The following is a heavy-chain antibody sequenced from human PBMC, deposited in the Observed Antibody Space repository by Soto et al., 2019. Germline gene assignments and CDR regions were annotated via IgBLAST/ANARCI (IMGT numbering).Heavy chain of an antibody. Sequence: PSETLCLTCAVSGGSISSVCYSWSWIRQPPGKGLEWIGYIYHSGSTYYNPSLKSRVTISVDRSKNQFSLKLSSVTAADTAVYYCASTVTTFKDYFDYWGQGTLVTVSS. J-gene: IGHJ4*02. CDR1: GGSISSVCYS. CDR2: IYHSGST. D-gene: IGHD4-17*01. V-gene: IGHV4-30-2*01. CDR3: ASTVTTFKDYFDY.